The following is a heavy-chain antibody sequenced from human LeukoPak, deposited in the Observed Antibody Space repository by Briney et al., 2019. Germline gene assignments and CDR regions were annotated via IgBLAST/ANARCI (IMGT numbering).Heavy chain of an antibody. Sequence: LRLSCAASGFTLSSYAMSWVRPAPGKGLEWVSAISGSGGSTYYADSVKGRFTISRDNSKNTLYLQMNSLRAEDTAVYYCARVTKYQLLLYYYYYMDVWGKGTTVTVSS. J-gene: IGHJ6*03. V-gene: IGHV3-23*01. CDR2: ISGSGGST. D-gene: IGHD2-2*01. CDR1: GFTLSSYA. CDR3: ARVTKYQLLLYYYYYMDV.